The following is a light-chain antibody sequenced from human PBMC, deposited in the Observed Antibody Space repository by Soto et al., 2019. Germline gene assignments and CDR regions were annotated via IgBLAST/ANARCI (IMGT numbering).Light chain of an antibody. CDR3: QQYYGAPWT. CDR2: WSS. V-gene: IGKV4-1*01. J-gene: IGKJ1*01. CDR1: QAGLYNSNNKNY. Sequence: DIVMTQSPDSLALSLGERATINCTSSQAGLYNSNNKNYIAWYKKKPGQPPKLIIYWSSTREFGVPDRISGSGSGTDFSLTISSLQAEDGAVYYCQQYYGAPWTFGQGTKVDIK.